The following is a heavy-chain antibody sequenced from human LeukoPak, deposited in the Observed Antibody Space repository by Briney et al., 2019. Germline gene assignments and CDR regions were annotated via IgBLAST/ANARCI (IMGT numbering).Heavy chain of an antibody. CDR3: ARDLKRGYSSGRYSWGTGSSNDY. D-gene: IGHD6-19*01. V-gene: IGHV1-18*01. J-gene: IGHJ4*02. CDR2: ISGYNGNT. Sequence: ASVKVSCKASGYTFTSYGISWVRQAPGQGLEWMGWISGYNGNTNYAQQKLQGRVTMTTDTSTSTAYMELRSLRSDDTAVYYCARDLKRGYSSGRYSWGTGSSNDYWGQGTLVTVYS. CDR1: GYTFTSYG.